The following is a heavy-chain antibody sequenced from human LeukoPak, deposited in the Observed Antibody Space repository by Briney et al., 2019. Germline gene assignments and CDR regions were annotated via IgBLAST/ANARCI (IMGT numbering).Heavy chain of an antibody. Sequence: PSETLSLTCTVSGGSISSYYWSWIRQPPGKGLEWIGYIYYSGSTNYNPSLKSRVTISVDTSKNQFSLKLSSVTAADTAVYYCARLQNYYDSSGYYFDYWGQGTLVTVSS. D-gene: IGHD3-22*01. CDR3: ARLQNYYDSSGYYFDY. CDR1: GGSISSYY. J-gene: IGHJ4*02. V-gene: IGHV4-59*01. CDR2: IYYSGST.